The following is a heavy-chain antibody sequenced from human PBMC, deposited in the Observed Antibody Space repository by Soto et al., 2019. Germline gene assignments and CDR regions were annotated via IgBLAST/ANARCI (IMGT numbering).Heavy chain of an antibody. CDR1: GFTFSDYY. CDR3: ARKGGPGWELLPDEAHFDY. V-gene: IGHV3-11*01. CDR2: ISSSGSTI. Sequence: GGSLRLSCAASGFTFSDYYMSWIRQAPGKGLEWVSYISSSGSTIYYADSVKGRFTISRDNAKNSLYLQMNSLRAEDTAVYYCARKGGPGWELLPDEAHFDYWGQGTLVTVSS. J-gene: IGHJ4*02. D-gene: IGHD1-26*01.